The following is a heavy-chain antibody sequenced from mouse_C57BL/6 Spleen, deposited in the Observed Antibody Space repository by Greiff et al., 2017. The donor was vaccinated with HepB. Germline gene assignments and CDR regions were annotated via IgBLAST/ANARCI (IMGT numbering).Heavy chain of an antibody. CDR2: ISNLAYSI. Sequence: EVHLVESGGGLVQPGGSLKLSCAASGFTFSDYGMAWVRQAPRKGPEWVAFISNLAYSIYYADTVTGRFTISRENAKNTLYLEMSSLRSEDTAMYYCARRDDYDRGFAYWGQGTLVTVSA. D-gene: IGHD2-4*01. CDR3: ARRDDYDRGFAY. J-gene: IGHJ3*01. V-gene: IGHV5-15*01. CDR1: GFTFSDYG.